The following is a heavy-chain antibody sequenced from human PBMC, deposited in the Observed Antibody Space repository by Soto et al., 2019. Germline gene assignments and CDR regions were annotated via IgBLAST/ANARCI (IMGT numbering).Heavy chain of an antibody. CDR2: ISSRSTAI. CDR1: GFDFSSYN. D-gene: IGHD2-15*01. V-gene: IGHV3-48*02. J-gene: IGHJ2*01. CDR3: ARSNLVGAANYWYFDV. Sequence: ELRLVESGGGLIQPGGSLRLSCVASGFDFSSYNMNWVRQAPGKGLEWVSYISSRSTAIHYANSVRGRFTISRDNAKNSLYLPLNGLRDDDTAMYFCARSNLVGAANYWYFDVWGRGTLVAVSS.